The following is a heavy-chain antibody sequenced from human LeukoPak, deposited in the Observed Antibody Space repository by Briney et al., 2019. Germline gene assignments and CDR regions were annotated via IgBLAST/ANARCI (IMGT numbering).Heavy chain of an antibody. Sequence: PSETLSLTCAVYGGSFSDYYWTWIRQTPGKGLEWIGQISHSGTTSYNPSLKSRVTMSVVTSKNQFSLKLTSVTAADTAVYYCARGCPGYWGQGTLVTVSS. J-gene: IGHJ4*02. V-gene: IGHV4-34*01. CDR2: ISHSGTT. CDR1: GGSFSDYY. CDR3: ARGCPGY.